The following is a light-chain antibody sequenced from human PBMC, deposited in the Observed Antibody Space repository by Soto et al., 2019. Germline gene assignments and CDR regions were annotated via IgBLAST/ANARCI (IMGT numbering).Light chain of an antibody. CDR2: DVT. CDR1: SSDVGGFNY. V-gene: IGLV2-14*03. J-gene: IGLJ1*01. Sequence: QSVLTQPASVSGSPGQSITISCTGTSSDVGGFNYVSWYQQHPGKAPKLMIYDVTNRPSGVSYRFSGSKSGNTASLTISGXXAEDEADYYCNSYTSSSTYVFGTGTKLTVL. CDR3: NSYTSSSTYV.